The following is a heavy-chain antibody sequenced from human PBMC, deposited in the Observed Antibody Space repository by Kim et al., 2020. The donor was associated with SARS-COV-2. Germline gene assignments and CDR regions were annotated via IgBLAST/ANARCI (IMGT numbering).Heavy chain of an antibody. V-gene: IGHV4-34*01. CDR3: ARDPYYDFWSGYYILDY. Sequence: LKSRVTISVDTSKNQFSLKLSSVTAADTAVYYCARDPYYDFWSGYYILDYWGQGTLVTVSS. J-gene: IGHJ4*02. D-gene: IGHD3-3*01.